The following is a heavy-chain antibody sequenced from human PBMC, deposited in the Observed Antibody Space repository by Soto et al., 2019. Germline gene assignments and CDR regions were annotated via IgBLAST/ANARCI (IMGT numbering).Heavy chain of an antibody. CDR3: VRSGTARLLRHSWFDT. V-gene: IGHV3-21*01. D-gene: IGHD2-21*01. Sequence: EVQLVESGGGLVKPGGSLRLSCAASGFTFNTYDMNWVRQAPGKGLEWVSSITTSSAYIYYADSLKGRITISRDTAKNSLFLQMNSLGAEDTAVYYCVRSGTARLLRHSWFDTWGQGTLVTVSS. CDR2: ITTSSAYI. J-gene: IGHJ5*02. CDR1: GFTFNTYD.